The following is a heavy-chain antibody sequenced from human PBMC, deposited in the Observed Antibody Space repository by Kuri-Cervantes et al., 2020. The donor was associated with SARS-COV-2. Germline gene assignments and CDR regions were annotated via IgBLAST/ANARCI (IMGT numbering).Heavy chain of an antibody. CDR3: ARGGRRAGAYYFDL. D-gene: IGHD2-21*01. CDR2: IAATGNT. V-gene: IGHV4-4*07. CDR1: GGSISGYY. Sequence: GSLRLSCSVTGGSISGYYWSWIRQSAAKELKWIGRIAATGNTNYIPGLKSRVTMSVDTSQSQFSLRLNSVNAADTATYYCARGGRRAGAYYFDLWGPGILVTVSS. J-gene: IGHJ4*02.